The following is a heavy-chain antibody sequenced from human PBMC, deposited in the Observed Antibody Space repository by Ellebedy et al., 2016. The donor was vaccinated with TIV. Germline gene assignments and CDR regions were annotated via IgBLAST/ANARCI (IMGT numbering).Heavy chain of an antibody. CDR3: VRGGATFDC. CDR2: INSDGSTI. J-gene: IGHJ4*02. D-gene: IGHD3-16*01. V-gene: IGHV3-74*01. Sequence: GESLKISXAASGFTFRNDWMNWVHQAPGKGLVWVSRINSDGSTINYADSVKGRFTISRDNAKNSLYLQMNSLRTEDTAMYYCVRGGATFDCWGQGTLVTVSS. CDR1: GFTFRNDW.